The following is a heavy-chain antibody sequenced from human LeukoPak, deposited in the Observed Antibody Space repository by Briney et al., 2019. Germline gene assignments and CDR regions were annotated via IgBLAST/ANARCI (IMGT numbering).Heavy chain of an antibody. J-gene: IGHJ5*02. V-gene: IGHV3-21*01. CDR3: ARDSSARPPFDP. CDR1: GFTFSSYS. CDR2: ISSSSSYI. Sequence: GGSLRLSCAASGFTFSSYSMNWVRQAPGKGLEWVSSISSSSSYIYYADSVKGRFTISRDNAKNSLYLQMNSLRAEDTAVYYCARDSSARPPFDPGGQGNLVTAST. D-gene: IGHD6-6*01.